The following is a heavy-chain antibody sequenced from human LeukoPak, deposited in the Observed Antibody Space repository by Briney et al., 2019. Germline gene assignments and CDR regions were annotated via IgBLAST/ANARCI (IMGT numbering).Heavy chain of an antibody. D-gene: IGHD5-12*01. J-gene: IGHJ6*03. CDR3: ARWDSGYDSRYYYYYMDV. V-gene: IGHV4-34*01. Sequence: PSETLSLTCAVYGGSFSGYYWSWIRQPPGKGLEWIGEINHSGSTNYNPSLKSRVTISVDTSKNQFSLKLSSVTAADTAVYYCARWDSGYDSRYYYYYMDVWGKGTTVTVSS. CDR2: INHSGST. CDR1: GGSFSGYY.